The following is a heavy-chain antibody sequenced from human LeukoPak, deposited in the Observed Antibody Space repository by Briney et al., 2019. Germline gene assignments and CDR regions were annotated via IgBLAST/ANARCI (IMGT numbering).Heavy chain of an antibody. D-gene: IGHD6-19*01. V-gene: IGHV3-66*01. CDR3: ARDSSSGWYHDY. CDR1: GFTLSTNY. J-gene: IGHJ4*02. Sequence: GGSLRLSCAASGFTLSTNYMSWVRQAPGKGLEWVSVIYSGGSTYYADSVKGRFTISRDKSKNTLYLQMNSLRAEDTAVYYCARDSSSGWYHDYWGQGTLVTVSS. CDR2: IYSGGST.